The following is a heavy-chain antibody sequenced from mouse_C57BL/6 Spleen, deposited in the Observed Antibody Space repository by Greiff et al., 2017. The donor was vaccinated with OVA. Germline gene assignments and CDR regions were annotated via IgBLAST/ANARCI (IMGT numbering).Heavy chain of an antibody. CDR2: INYDGSST. J-gene: IGHJ4*01. CDR1: GFTFSDYY. Sequence: EVMLVESEGGLVQPGSSMKLSCTASGFTFSDYYMAWVRQVPEKGLEWVANINYDGSSTYYLDSLKSRFIISRDNAKNILYLQMSSLKSEDTATYYGARELGNAMDYWGQGTSVTVSS. D-gene: IGHD4-1*01. CDR3: ARELGNAMDY. V-gene: IGHV5-16*01.